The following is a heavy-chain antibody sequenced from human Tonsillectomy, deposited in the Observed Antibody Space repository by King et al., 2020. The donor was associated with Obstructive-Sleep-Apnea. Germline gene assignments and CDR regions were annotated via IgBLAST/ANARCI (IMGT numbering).Heavy chain of an antibody. V-gene: IGHV3-9*01. CDR1: GFTFDDYA. CDR2: ISWDSGSI. J-gene: IGHJ2*01. Sequence: VQLVESGGGLVQPGRSLRLSCAASGFTFDDYAMHWVRQAPGKGLEWVSGISWDSGSIGYADSVKGRFTISRDNAKKSLYLQMTSLRAEDTAFYYCAKAVGVPAAMLGYFDLWGRGTLVTVSS. CDR3: AKAVGVPAAMLGYFDL. D-gene: IGHD2-2*01.